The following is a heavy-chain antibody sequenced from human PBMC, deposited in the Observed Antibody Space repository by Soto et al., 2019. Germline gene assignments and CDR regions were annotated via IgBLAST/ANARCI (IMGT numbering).Heavy chain of an antibody. CDR3: AKDKRLLCWVDWDY. V-gene: IGHV3-23*01. CDR2: ISTGGDST. J-gene: IGHJ4*02. CDR1: GFTFSSYD. Sequence: EVQLLESGGGLVQPGGSLRLSCAASGFTFSSYDLSWVRQDPGKGLEWVSAISTGGDSTYYADSVKGRFTISREKSKNTLDQQKNRMRAEDTAVYYCAKDKRLLCWVDWDYGGQGTLVDVSS. D-gene: IGHD3-9*01.